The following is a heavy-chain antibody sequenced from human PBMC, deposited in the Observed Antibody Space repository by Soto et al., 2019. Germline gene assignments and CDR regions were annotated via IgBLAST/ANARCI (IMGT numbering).Heavy chain of an antibody. CDR3: ARDRNDFWSGYYEPLLFDP. V-gene: IGHV3-33*01. D-gene: IGHD3-3*01. CDR1: GFTFSSYG. J-gene: IGHJ5*02. Sequence: PGGSLRLSCAASGFTFSSYGMHWVRQAPGKGLEWVAVIWYDGSNKYYADSVKGRFTISRDNSKNTLYLQMNSLRAEDTAVYYCARDRNDFWSGYYEPLLFDPWGQGTLVTVS. CDR2: IWYDGSNK.